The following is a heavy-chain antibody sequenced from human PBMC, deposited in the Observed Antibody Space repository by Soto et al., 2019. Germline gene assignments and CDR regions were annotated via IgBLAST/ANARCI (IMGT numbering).Heavy chain of an antibody. V-gene: IGHV1-24*01. CDR1: GYTLTELS. CDR2: FDPEDGET. D-gene: IGHD3-10*01. CDR3: ATGGGITMVRGVILYGHYYYYGMDV. Sequence: GASVKVSCKVSGYTLTELSMHWVRQAPGKGLEWMGGFDPEDGETIYAQKFQGRVTMTEDTSTDTAYMELSSLRSEDTAVYYCATGGGITMVRGVILYGHYYYYGMDVWGQGTTVTVSS. J-gene: IGHJ6*02.